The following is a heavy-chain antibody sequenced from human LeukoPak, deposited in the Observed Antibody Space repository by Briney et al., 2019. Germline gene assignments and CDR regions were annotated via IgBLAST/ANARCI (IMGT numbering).Heavy chain of an antibody. CDR2: INTDGSST. CDR1: GFTFSSYW. D-gene: IGHD3-9*01. Sequence: GGSLRLSCAASGFTFSSYWMHWVRQAPGKGLVWVSRINTDGSSTSYADSVKGRFTISRDNAKNTLYLQMNSLRAEDTAVYYCAKGGRNPQYYDILTGYRDDAFDIWGQGTMVTVSS. CDR3: AKGGRNPQYYDILTGYRDDAFDI. V-gene: IGHV3-74*01. J-gene: IGHJ3*02.